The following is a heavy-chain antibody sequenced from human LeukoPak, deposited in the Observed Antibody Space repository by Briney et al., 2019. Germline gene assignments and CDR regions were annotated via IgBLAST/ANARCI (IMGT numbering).Heavy chain of an antibody. CDR1: GFTFSSYA. CDR2: ISYDGSNK. V-gene: IGHV3-30-3*01. J-gene: IGHJ3*02. CDR3: ARDRGSDAFEI. Sequence: GGSLRLSCAASGFTFSSYAMHWVRQAPGKGLEWVAVISYDGSNKYYADSVKGRFTISRDNSKNTLYLQMNSLRAEDTAVYYCARDRGSDAFEIWGQGTMVTVSS.